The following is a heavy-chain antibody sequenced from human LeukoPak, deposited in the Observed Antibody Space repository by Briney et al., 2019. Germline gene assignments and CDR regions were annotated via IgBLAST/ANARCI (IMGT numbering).Heavy chain of an antibody. D-gene: IGHD3-10*01. Sequence: PSETLSLTCTVSGGSIRSYYWSWIRQPAGKGLEWIGRIHTSGSTNYNPSLKSRVTMSVDTSKNQFSLKLSSVTAADTAVHYCARDAYYYGSGSYFFDYWGQGTLVTVSS. CDR2: IHTSGST. J-gene: IGHJ4*02. CDR1: GGSIRSYY. V-gene: IGHV4-4*07. CDR3: ARDAYYYGSGSYFFDY.